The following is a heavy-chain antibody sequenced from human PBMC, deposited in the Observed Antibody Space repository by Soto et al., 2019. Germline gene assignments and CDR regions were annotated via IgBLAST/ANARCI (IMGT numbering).Heavy chain of an antibody. Sequence: QVQLVQSGAEVKKPGASVKVSCKASGYTFTSYGISWVRQAPGQGLEWMGWISAYNGNTNYAQKLQGRVTMTTDTPPSTAYMERGGLRSDDPAVYSCAGVDLAGGGAFDIWGQGTMVTVSS. D-gene: IGHD2-15*01. J-gene: IGHJ3*02. V-gene: IGHV1-18*01. CDR2: ISAYNGNT. CDR1: GYTFTSYG. CDR3: AGVDLAGGGAFDI.